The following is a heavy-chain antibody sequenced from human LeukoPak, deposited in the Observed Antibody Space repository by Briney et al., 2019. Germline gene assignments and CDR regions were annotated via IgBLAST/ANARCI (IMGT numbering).Heavy chain of an antibody. CDR1: GGTFSNYA. D-gene: IGHD2-2*01. J-gene: IGHJ6*03. Sequence: ASVKVSCKASGGTFSNYAVTWVRQAPGQGLEWMGWISAYNGNTNYAQKLQSRVTMTTDTSTSTAYMELRSLRSDDTAVYYCASLGGTNPYYYYYMDVWGKGTTVTVSS. CDR2: ISAYNGNT. V-gene: IGHV1-18*01. CDR3: ASLGGTNPYYYYYMDV.